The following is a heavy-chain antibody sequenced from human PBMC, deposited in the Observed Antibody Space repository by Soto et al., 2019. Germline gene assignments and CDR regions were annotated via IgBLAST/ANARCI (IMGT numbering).Heavy chain of an antibody. Sequence: QVQLQESGPGLVKPSETLSLTCTVSGGSVSSGSYYWSWIRQPPGKGLEWIWYIYYSGSTNYNPSLKSRVTISVDTSKNQFSLKLSSVTAADTAVYYCARVRAAAGSLYFDYWGQGTLVTVSS. CDR2: IYYSGST. D-gene: IGHD6-13*01. V-gene: IGHV4-61*01. CDR3: ARVRAAAGSLYFDY. CDR1: GGSVSSGSYY. J-gene: IGHJ4*02.